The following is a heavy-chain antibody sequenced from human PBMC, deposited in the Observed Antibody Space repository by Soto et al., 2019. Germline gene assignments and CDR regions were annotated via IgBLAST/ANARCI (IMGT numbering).Heavy chain of an antibody. CDR2: INPSGGST. D-gene: IGHD2-15*01. CDR3: AGASSRVSSVVAAY. Sequence: QVHLVQSGTEVKKPGASVKLSCKASGYTFSRYYMSWVRQAPGQGLEWMGTINPSGGSTIYAQKFQGRVTMTGDTSTSTVHMELSNLRSDDTAVYYCAGASSRVSSVVAAYWGQGTLVTVSS. J-gene: IGHJ4*02. CDR1: GYTFSRYY. V-gene: IGHV1-46*01.